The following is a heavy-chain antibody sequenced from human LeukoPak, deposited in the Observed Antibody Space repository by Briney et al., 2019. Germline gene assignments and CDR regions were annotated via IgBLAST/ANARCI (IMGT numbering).Heavy chain of an antibody. CDR1: GGSISSYY. J-gene: IGHJ5*02. CDR3: ARQGYNYGTGRYSWFDP. D-gene: IGHD5-18*01. CDR2: MYYSGST. Sequence: SETLSLTCTVSGGSISSYYWSWIRQPPGKGLEWIGYMYYSGSTNYNPSLKTRLTISVDTSKNQISLKLSSVTAADTAVYYCARQGYNYGTGRYSWFDPWGQGILVTVSS. V-gene: IGHV4-59*08.